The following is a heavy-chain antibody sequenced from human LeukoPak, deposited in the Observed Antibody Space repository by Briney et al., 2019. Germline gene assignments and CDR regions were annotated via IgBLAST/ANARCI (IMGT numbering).Heavy chain of an antibody. CDR2: IDPSDGST. Sequence: ASVKVSCKASGYTLTSYYMHWVRQAPGQGLEWMGIIDPSDGSTIYAQKFQGRVTMTRDMSTSTVYMELSSLRSEDTAVYYCARVRPTNDAFDIWGQGTMVTVSS. V-gene: IGHV1-46*01. CDR1: GYTLTSYY. J-gene: IGHJ3*02. CDR3: ARVRPTNDAFDI. D-gene: IGHD2-8*01.